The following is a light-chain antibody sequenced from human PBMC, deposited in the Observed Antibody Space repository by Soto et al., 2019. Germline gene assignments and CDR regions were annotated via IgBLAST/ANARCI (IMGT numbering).Light chain of an antibody. CDR1: RDDVGGYNY. Sequence: QSVLTQPPSASGSPGQSVTISCTGTRDDVGGYNYVSWFQHHPGKAPKLMIYEVYKRPSGVPARFSGSKSGNTASLTVSGLQAGDEADYYCSSYTDSSNYVFGTGTKLTVL. CDR2: EVY. CDR3: SSYTDSSNYV. J-gene: IGLJ1*01. V-gene: IGLV2-8*01.